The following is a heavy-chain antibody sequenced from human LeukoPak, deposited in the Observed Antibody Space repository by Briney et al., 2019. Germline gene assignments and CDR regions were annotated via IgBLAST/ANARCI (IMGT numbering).Heavy chain of an antibody. CDR3: ARAPRGTYYMDV. D-gene: IGHD3-10*01. CDR1: GGSISSYY. CDR2: IYYSGST. J-gene: IGHJ6*03. V-gene: IGHV4-59*12. Sequence: SETLSLTCTVSGGSISSYYRSWIRQPPGKGLEWIGYIYYSGSTNYNPSLKSRVTISVDTSKNQFSLKLSSVTAADTAVYYCARAPRGTYYMDVWGKGTTVTVSS.